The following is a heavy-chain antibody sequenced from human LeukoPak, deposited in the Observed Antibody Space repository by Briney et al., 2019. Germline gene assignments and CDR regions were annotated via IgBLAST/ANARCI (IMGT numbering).Heavy chain of an antibody. CDR3: ARDYSSGWPQGDWFDP. J-gene: IGHJ5*02. CDR2: ISAYNGNT. D-gene: IGHD6-19*01. Sequence: ASVKVSCKASGYTFTSYGISWVRQAPGQGLEWTGWISAYNGNTNYAQKLQGRVTMTTDTSTSTAYMELRSLRSDDTAVYYCARDYSSGWPQGDWFDPWGQGTLVTVSS. CDR1: GYTFTSYG. V-gene: IGHV1-18*01.